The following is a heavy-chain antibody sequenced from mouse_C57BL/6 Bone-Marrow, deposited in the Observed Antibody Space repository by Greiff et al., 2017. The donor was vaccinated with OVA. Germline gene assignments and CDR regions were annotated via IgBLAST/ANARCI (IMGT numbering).Heavy chain of an antibody. Sequence: QVQLQQPGAELVKPGASVKLSCKASGYTFTSYWMHWVKQSPGRGLEWIGRIDPNSGGTRYNEKFKSTATLTVDKHSSTAYMQLSSLTSEDSAVYYCARPPSHEGYFDYWGQGTTLTVSS. V-gene: IGHV1-72*01. J-gene: IGHJ2*01. CDR1: GYTFTSYW. CDR3: ARPPSHEGYFDY. CDR2: IDPNSGGT.